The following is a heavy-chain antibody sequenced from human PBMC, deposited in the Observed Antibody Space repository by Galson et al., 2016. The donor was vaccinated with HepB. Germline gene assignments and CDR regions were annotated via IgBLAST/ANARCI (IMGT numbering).Heavy chain of an antibody. J-gene: IGHJ6*02. CDR2: T. CDR3: AGEPGIPNSMDV. D-gene: IGHD1-14*01. Sequence: TYYADSVKGRFTISRDNSKNTLYLQMNSLRVEDTAVYYCAGEPGIPNSMDVWGQGTTVTVSS. V-gene: IGHV3-66*01.